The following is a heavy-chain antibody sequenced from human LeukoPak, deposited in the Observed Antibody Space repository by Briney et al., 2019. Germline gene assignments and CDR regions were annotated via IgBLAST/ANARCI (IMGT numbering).Heavy chain of an antibody. Sequence: PGGSLRLSCVVSGFTFSSYWMTWVRQVPGKGLEWVANVGRDGSEKNYVDSVEGRFTISRDNAKKSLDLEMNSLRVEDTALYYCAKVGTWELQRVFENWGQGTLVTVSS. J-gene: IGHJ4*02. V-gene: IGHV3-7*01. CDR3: AKVGTWELQRVFEN. D-gene: IGHD1-26*01. CDR2: VGRDGSEK. CDR1: GFTFSSYW.